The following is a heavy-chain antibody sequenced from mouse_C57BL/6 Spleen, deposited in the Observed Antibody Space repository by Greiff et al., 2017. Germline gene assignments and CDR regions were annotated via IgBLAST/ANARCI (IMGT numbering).Heavy chain of an antibody. CDR2: IDPETGGT. J-gene: IGHJ2*01. V-gene: IGHV1-15*01. Sequence: QVTLKESGAELVRPGASVTLSCKASGYTFTDYEMHWVKQTPVHGLEWIGAIDPETGGTAYNQKFKGKAILTADKSSSTAYMELRSLTSEDSAVYYCTRGSYDYFDYWGQGTTLTVSS. CDR1: GYTFTDYE. D-gene: IGHD2-12*01. CDR3: TRGSYDYFDY.